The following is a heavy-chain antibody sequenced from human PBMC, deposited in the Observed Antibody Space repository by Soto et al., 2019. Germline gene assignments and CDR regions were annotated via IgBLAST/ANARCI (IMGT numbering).Heavy chain of an antibody. D-gene: IGHD3-9*01. Sequence: PGGSLRLSCAASGFTFSSYWMHWVRQAPGKGLVWVSRINSDGSSTGYADSVKGRFTISRDNAKNTLYLQMNSLRAEDTAVYYCARGRASVLRYFEGPNWFDPWGQGTLVTVSS. J-gene: IGHJ5*02. CDR3: ARGRASVLRYFEGPNWFDP. CDR2: INSDGSST. CDR1: GFTFSSYW. V-gene: IGHV3-74*01.